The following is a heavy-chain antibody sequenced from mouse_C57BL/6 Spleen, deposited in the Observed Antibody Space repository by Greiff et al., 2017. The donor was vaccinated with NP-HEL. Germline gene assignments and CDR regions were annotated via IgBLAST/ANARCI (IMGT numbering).Heavy chain of an antibody. Sequence: EVQGVESGGGLVQPGGSLSLSCAASGFTFTDYYMSWVRQPPGKALEWLGFIRNKANGYTTEYSASVKGRFTISRDNSKGILYLQMNALRAEDSATYYCASHHYDADWFAYWGQGTLVTVSA. D-gene: IGHD1-2*01. V-gene: IGHV7-3*01. CDR3: ASHHYDADWFAY. J-gene: IGHJ3*01. CDR1: GFTFTDYY. CDR2: IRNKANGYTT.